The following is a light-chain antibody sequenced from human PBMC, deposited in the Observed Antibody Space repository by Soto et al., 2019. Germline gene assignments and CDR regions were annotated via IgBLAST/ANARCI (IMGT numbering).Light chain of an antibody. J-gene: IGLJ1*01. V-gene: IGLV1-44*01. Sequence: LTQPPSPSRTPRQTVTISCSGSSSNIGSNTVNWYQQLPGTAPKLLIYSNNQRPSGVPDRFSGSKSGTSASLAISGLQSEDEADYYCAAWDDSLNGSYVFGTGTKSPS. CDR3: AAWDDSLNGSYV. CDR2: SNN. CDR1: SSNIGSNT.